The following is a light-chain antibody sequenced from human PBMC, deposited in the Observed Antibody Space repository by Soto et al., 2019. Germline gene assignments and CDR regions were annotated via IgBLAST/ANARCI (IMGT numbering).Light chain of an antibody. CDR1: DSIDNC. Sequence: DMQMTQSPCTLSASAGDTVTINCRASDSIDNCLAWYQQKPGKAPKLLLFAASTLVGGVPSRLSGSGSGTEFTLTSISLQPDDFATHYCQHYNSYSEAFGQGTKVDIK. V-gene: IGKV1-5*01. CDR3: QHYNSYSEA. J-gene: IGKJ1*01. CDR2: AAS.